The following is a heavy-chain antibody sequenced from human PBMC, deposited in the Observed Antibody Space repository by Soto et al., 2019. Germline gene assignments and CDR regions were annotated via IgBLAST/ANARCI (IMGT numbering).Heavy chain of an antibody. CDR2: ISYDGSNK. Sequence: PGGSLRLSCAASGFTFSSYGMHWVRQAPGKGLEWVAVISYDGSNKYYADSVKGRFTISRDNSKNTLYLQMNSLRAEDTAVYYCAKDDYGSSGSENAFDIWGQGTMVTVSS. V-gene: IGHV3-30*18. CDR1: GFTFSSYG. J-gene: IGHJ3*02. CDR3: AKDDYGSSGSENAFDI. D-gene: IGHD3-22*01.